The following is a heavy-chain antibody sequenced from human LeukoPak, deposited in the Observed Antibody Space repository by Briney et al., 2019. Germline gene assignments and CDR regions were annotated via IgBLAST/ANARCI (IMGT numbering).Heavy chain of an antibody. CDR2: INSDGSST. CDR3: ARASPYCSGGSCSYYFDY. J-gene: IGHJ4*02. V-gene: IGHV3-74*01. CDR1: GFTFSSYW. Sequence: GGSLRLSCAASGFTFSSYWMHWVRQAPGKGLVWVSRINSDGSSTSYADSVKSRFTISRDNAKNTLYLQMNSLRAEDTAVYYCARASPYCSGGSCSYYFDYWGQGTLVTVSS. D-gene: IGHD2-15*01.